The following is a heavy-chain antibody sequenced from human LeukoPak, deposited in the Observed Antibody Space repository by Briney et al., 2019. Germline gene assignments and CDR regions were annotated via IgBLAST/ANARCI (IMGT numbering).Heavy chain of an antibody. V-gene: IGHV3-11*01. CDR2: ISHTGNTI. CDR3: ARDRPFYSNQLLFFDS. CDR1: GFTFSDYY. D-gene: IGHD2/OR15-2a*01. J-gene: IGHJ4*02. Sequence: PGGSLRLSCAVSGFTFSDYYMSWVRQAPGKGLEWLSYISHTGNTIYYADSGKGRFTISRDSAKNSLYLQMNSLRAEDTAMYYCARDRPFYSNQLLFFDSWGQGTLVTVSS.